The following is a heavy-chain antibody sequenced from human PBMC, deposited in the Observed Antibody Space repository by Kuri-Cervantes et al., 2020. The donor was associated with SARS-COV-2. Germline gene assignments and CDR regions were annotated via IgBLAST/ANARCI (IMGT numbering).Heavy chain of an antibody. J-gene: IGHJ5*02. V-gene: IGHV1-18*01. Sequence: ASVNVSCKASGYTFTSYGIIWVRQAPGQGLEWMGWISAYNGNTNYAQKLQGRVTMTTDTSTSTAYMELRSLRSYDTAVYYCARDHGLWFGEENWFDPWGQGTLVTVSS. D-gene: IGHD3-10*01. CDR3: ARDHGLWFGEENWFDP. CDR1: GYTFTSYG. CDR2: ISAYNGNT.